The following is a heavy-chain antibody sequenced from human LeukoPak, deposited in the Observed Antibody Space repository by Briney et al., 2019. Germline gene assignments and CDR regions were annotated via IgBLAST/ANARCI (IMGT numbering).Heavy chain of an antibody. CDR3: ARDRARSYYDSSGYYSDAFDI. Sequence: PGGSLRLSCAASGFTFSDYYMSWIRQAPGKGLEWVSYISSSGSTIYYADSVKGGFTISRDNAKNSLYLQMNSLRAEDTAVYYCARDRARSYYDSSGYYSDAFDIWGQGTMVTVSS. CDR2: ISSSGSTI. CDR1: GFTFSDYY. J-gene: IGHJ3*02. D-gene: IGHD3-22*01. V-gene: IGHV3-11*04.